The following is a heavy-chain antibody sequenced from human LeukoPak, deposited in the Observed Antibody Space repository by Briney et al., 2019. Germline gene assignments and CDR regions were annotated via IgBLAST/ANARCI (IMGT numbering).Heavy chain of an antibody. J-gene: IGHJ3*02. CDR2: ISSSSSYI. Sequence: GGSLRLSCAASGFTFSSYWMSWVRQAPGKGLEWVSSISSSSSYIYYADSVKGRFTISRDNAKNSLYLQMNSLRAEDTAVYYCVLLWFGAYIPGAFDIWGQGTMGTVSS. D-gene: IGHD3-10*01. CDR3: VLLWFGAYIPGAFDI. CDR1: GFTFSSYW. V-gene: IGHV3-21*01.